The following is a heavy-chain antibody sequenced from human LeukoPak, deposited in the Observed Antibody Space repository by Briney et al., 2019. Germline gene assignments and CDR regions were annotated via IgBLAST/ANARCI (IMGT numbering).Heavy chain of an antibody. Sequence: ASVKVSCKASGYTFTSYGISWVRQAPGQGLEWMEWISAYNGNTDYAQSLQGRVTMTIDTSTSTVHMELRSLRSDDTAVYYCARDVGRSYDLDYWGQGTLVTVSS. CDR1: GYTFTSYG. CDR2: ISAYNGNT. D-gene: IGHD3-16*01. V-gene: IGHV1-18*01. J-gene: IGHJ4*02. CDR3: ARDVGRSYDLDY.